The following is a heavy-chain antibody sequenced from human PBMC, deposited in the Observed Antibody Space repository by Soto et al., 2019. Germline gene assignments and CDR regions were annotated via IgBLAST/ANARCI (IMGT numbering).Heavy chain of an antibody. CDR1: GYTFTSHA. J-gene: IGHJ4*02. CDR2: VNGGNGST. D-gene: IGHD3-22*01. CDR3: ATDGHRGDRSDSIY. V-gene: IGHV1-3*01. Sequence: QVQLVQSGAEVKKPGASVKVSCKASGYTFTSHAMHWVRQAPGQRLEWMGWVNGGNGSTIYSQRFQARGTLTRHTSASTSYMVLSSLKSEDAAVYYGATDGHRGDRSDSIYWGQGTLVTVSP.